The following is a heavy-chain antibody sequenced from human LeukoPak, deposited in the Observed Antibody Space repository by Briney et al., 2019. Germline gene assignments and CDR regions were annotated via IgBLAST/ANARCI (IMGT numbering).Heavy chain of an antibody. CDR2: IYHSGST. Sequence: KTSETLSLTCTVSGDSISSYYWSWIRQPPGKGLEWIGYIYHSGSTNYNPSLKSRVTISADTSKDQFSLKLASVTAADTAVYCCATGYSSTWYYFDYWGQGTLVTVSS. J-gene: IGHJ4*02. D-gene: IGHD6-13*01. CDR3: ATGYSSTWYYFDY. CDR1: GDSISSYY. V-gene: IGHV4-59*01.